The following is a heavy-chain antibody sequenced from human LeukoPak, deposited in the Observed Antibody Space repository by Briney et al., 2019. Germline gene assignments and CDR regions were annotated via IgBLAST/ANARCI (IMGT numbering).Heavy chain of an antibody. CDR1: GDSISGYY. V-gene: IGHV4-4*07. D-gene: IGHD2-21*02. CDR3: ARGDRVSPFDY. J-gene: IGHJ4*02. Sequence: SGTLSLTCTVSGDSISGYYWSWIRQPAEKRLEWIGRIYTVGSTNPNPSLKSRVSMSVDTSKNQFSLKLTSVTAADTAVYYCARGDRVSPFDYWGQGTLVTVSS. CDR2: IYTVGST.